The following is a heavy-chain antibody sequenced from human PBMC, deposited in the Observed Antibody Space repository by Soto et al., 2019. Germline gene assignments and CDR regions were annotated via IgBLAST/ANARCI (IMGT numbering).Heavy chain of an antibody. J-gene: IGHJ4*02. D-gene: IGHD2-21*02. CDR2: TRSKVNNYNT. CDR3: ASSRGDHRSFDF. V-gene: IGHV3-72*01. CDR1: GFTFSDHY. Sequence: GGSLRLSCAASGFTFSDHYMDWVRQAPGKGLEWLARTRSKVNNYNTEYAASVKGRFTISRDDSENSLYLQMNSLSVEDTAVYFCASSRGDHRSFDFWGQGSLVTVSS.